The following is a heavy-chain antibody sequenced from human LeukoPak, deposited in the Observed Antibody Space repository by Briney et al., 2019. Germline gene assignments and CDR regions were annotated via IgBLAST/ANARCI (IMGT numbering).Heavy chain of an antibody. V-gene: IGHV4-39*07. D-gene: IGHD4-17*01. Sequence: PSETLSLTCTVSGGSISSSSYYWGWIRQPPGKGLEWIGSIYYSGSTYYNPSLKSRVTISVDTSKDQFSLKLSSVTAADTAAYYCARVVGFYGDYGGDAFDIWAKGQWSPSLQ. CDR2: IYYSGST. CDR1: GGSISSSSYY. J-gene: IGHJ3*02. CDR3: ARVVGFYGDYGGDAFDI.